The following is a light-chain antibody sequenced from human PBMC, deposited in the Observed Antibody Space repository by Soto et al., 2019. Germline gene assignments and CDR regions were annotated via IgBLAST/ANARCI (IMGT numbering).Light chain of an antibody. CDR2: GAS. CDR1: QTIHTN. J-gene: IGKJ1*01. CDR3: QQYNNWPPWT. Sequence: ETVMTQSPATLSVSPGDRVTRACRASQTIHTNLAWFQQKPGQAPKLLIYGASTRDTGVPARFTGSGSGTEFTLTISSLLSEDFAVYFCQQYNNWPPWTFGHGTKVEI. V-gene: IGKV3-15*01.